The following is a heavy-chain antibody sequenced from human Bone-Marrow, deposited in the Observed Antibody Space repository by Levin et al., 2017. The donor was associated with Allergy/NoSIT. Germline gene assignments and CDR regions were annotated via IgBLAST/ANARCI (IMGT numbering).Heavy chain of an antibody. CDR1: GGSIPSGVNY. CDR3: ARGPTFYYGSDD. V-gene: IGHV4-61*02. J-gene: IGHJ4*02. D-gene: IGHD3-10*01. Sequence: SQTLSLTCTVSGGSIPSGVNYWSWIRQPAGKGLEWIGRIYTSGSTNYNPSLKSRVTISVDTSKNQFSLKLNSVTAADSALYYCARGPTFYYGSDDWGQGALVTVSS. CDR2: IYTSGST.